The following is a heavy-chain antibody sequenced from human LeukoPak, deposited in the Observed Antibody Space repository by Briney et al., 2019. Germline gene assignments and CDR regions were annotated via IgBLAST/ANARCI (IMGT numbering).Heavy chain of an antibody. CDR2: FYSGGST. J-gene: IGHJ4*02. V-gene: IGHV3-66*01. CDR1: GFTVSRHY. D-gene: IGHD3-10*01. Sequence: GGSLRLFCAASGFTVSRHYMSRGRQAPGEGLEWVSVFYSGGSTYYADSVKGRFTISRDNSKNTLYLQMNSLRAEDTAVYYCARGVEGVVRGVKPYFDFWGQGTLVTVSS. CDR3: ARGVEGVVRGVKPYFDF.